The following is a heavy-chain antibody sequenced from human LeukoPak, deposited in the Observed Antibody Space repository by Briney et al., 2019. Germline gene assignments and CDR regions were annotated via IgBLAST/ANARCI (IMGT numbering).Heavy chain of an antibody. J-gene: IGHJ4*02. CDR1: GGPISNYY. CDR2: IYYSGST. Sequence: SETLPLTCTVSGGPISNYYWSWLRQPPGKGLEWIGHIYYSGSTNYNPSLKSRVTISVDTSKNQFSLKLSSVTAADMAVYYCARLLSGGEGYWGQGTLVTVSS. V-gene: IGHV4-59*08. CDR3: ARLLSGGEGY. D-gene: IGHD3-16*01.